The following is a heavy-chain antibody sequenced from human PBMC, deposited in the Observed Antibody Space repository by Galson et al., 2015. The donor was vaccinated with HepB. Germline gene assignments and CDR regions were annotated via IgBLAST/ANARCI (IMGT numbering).Heavy chain of an antibody. J-gene: IGHJ2*01. CDR3: SSLIDCSSTSCYGYWYFDL. V-gene: IGHV1-69*13. CDR1: GGTFSSYA. CDR2: IIPIFGIA. Sequence: SVKVSCKASGGTFSSYAISWVRQAPGQGLEWMGGIIPIFGIANYAQKIQGRVTITADESTSTAYMDLSSLRSEDTAVYYCSSLIDCSSTSCYGYWYFDLWGRGTLVTVPS. D-gene: IGHD2-2*01.